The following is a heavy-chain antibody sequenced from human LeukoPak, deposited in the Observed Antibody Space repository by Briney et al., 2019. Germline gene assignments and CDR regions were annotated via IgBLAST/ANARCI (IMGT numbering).Heavy chain of an antibody. J-gene: IGHJ4*02. Sequence: ASVKVSCKASGYTLTTHYFHGVRQAPGQGLEWVGIIYPNGGSTKYAQKFQGRVDMTSDTSTSTVYMYLSSLRSEDTAVYYCTSWAGEVKNGLWSGPFDYWGQGALVTVSS. CDR3: TSWAGEVKNGLWSGPFDY. D-gene: IGHD3-3*01. CDR1: GYTLTTHY. V-gene: IGHV1-46*01. CDR2: IYPNGGST.